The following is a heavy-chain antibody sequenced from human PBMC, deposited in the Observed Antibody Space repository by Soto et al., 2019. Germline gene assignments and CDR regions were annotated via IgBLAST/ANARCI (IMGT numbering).Heavy chain of an antibody. J-gene: IGHJ3*02. CDR1: GGSFSGYY. CDR2: INHSGST. Sequence: SETLSLTCAVYGGSFSGYYWSWIRQPPGKGLEWIGEINHSGSTNYNPSLKSRVTISVDTSKNQFSLKLSSVTAADTAVYYCARGESTSEVFSFGDAAFYIWGQGTMVTVSS. V-gene: IGHV4-34*01. D-gene: IGHD2-21*01. CDR3: ARGESTSEVFSFGDAAFYI.